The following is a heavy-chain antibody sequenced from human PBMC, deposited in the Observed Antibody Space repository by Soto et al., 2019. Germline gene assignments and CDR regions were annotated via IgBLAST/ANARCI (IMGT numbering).Heavy chain of an antibody. J-gene: IGHJ4*02. Sequence: PGGSLRLSCAASGFTFSSYGMHWVRQAPGKGLEWVAVISYDGSNKYYADSVKGRFTISRDNSKNTLYLQMNSLRAEDTAVYYCAKDRGAGLTFDYWGQGTLVTVSS. D-gene: IGHD1-26*01. V-gene: IGHV3-30*18. CDR1: GFTFSSYG. CDR3: AKDRGAGLTFDY. CDR2: ISYDGSNK.